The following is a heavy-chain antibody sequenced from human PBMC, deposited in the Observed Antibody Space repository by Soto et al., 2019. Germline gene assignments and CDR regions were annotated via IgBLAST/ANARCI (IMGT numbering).Heavy chain of an antibody. V-gene: IGHV4-30-4*01. CDR3: ARALIQLWPHYYYGMDV. CDR1: GGSISSGDYY. Sequence: PSATLSITCTVSGGSISSGDYYWIWILQPPGKGLEWIGYIYYSGTTYYNPSLKSRVTISVDTSKNQFSLKVNSVTAADTAVYYCARALIQLWPHYYYGMDVWGQGTTVTVSS. CDR2: IYYSGTT. J-gene: IGHJ6*02. D-gene: IGHD5-18*01.